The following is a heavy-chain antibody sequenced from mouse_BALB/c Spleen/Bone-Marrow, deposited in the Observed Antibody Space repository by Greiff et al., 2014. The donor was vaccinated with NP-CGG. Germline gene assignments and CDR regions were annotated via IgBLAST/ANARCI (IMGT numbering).Heavy chain of an antibody. CDR3: ARGGRYDERTWFAY. D-gene: IGHD2-14*01. CDR1: GYTFTSYW. Sequence: VQLQESGAELVKPGASVKLSCKASGYTFTSYWMHWVKQRPGQGLEWIGEINPSNGRTNYNENFKGKATLTVDKSSSTAYMQLSSLTSEDSAVYYCARGGRYDERTWFAYWGQGTLVTVSA. V-gene: IGHV1S81*02. CDR2: INPSNGRT. J-gene: IGHJ3*01.